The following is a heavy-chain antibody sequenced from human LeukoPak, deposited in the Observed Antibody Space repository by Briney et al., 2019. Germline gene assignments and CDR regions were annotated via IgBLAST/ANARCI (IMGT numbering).Heavy chain of an antibody. Sequence: ESGPTLVNPTQTFTLTCTFSGFSLSTSGVGVGWIRQPPGKALEWLALIYWDDDKRYSPSLKSRLTITKDTSKNQVVLTMTNMDPVDTATYYCARINVGIAYFDYWGQGTLVTVSS. CDR2: IYWDDDK. CDR3: ARINVGIAYFDY. V-gene: IGHV2-5*02. J-gene: IGHJ4*02. D-gene: IGHD7-27*01. CDR1: GFSLSTSGVG.